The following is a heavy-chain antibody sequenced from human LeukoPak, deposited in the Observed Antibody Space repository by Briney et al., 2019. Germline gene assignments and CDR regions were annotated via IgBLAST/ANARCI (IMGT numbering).Heavy chain of an antibody. J-gene: IGHJ5*02. D-gene: IGHD2-2*01. Sequence: GASVKVSCKASGGTFSSYAISWVQQAPGQGLEWMGGIIPIFGTANYAQKFQGRVTITTDESTSTAYMELSSLRSEDTAVYYCARDQTTHCSSTSCPENWFDPWGQGTLVTVSS. V-gene: IGHV1-69*05. CDR3: ARDQTTHCSSTSCPENWFDP. CDR2: IIPIFGTA. CDR1: GGTFSSYA.